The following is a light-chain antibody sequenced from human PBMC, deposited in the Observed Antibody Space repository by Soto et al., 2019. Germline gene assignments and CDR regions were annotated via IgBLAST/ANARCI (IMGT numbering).Light chain of an antibody. V-gene: IGLV4-69*01. CDR3: QTWGADSVI. CDR2: LNSDGSH. Sequence: QSVLTQSPSASASLGASVKLTCTLSSGHSSYAIAWHQQQPEKGPRFLMKLNSDGSHSKGDGISDRFSGSSSGAERYLTISSLQSEDEADYYCQTWGADSVIFGGGTKVNVL. J-gene: IGLJ2*01. CDR1: SGHSSYA.